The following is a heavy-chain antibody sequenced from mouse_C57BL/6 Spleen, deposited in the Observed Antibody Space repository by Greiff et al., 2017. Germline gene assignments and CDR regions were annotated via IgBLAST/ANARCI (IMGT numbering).Heavy chain of an antibody. Sequence: EVKLVESGGGLVKPGGSLKLSCAASGFTFSDYGMHWVRQAPEKGLEWVAYISSGSSTIYYADTVKGRFTISRDNAKNTLFLQMTSLRSEDTAMYYCARGATVDGFAYWSQGTLVTVSA. D-gene: IGHD1-1*01. V-gene: IGHV5-17*01. J-gene: IGHJ3*01. CDR1: GFTFSDYG. CDR3: ARGATVDGFAY. CDR2: ISSGSSTI.